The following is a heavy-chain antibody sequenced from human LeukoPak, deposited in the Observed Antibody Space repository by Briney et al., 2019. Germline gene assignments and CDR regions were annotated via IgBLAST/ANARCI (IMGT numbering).Heavy chain of an antibody. CDR2: INHSGST. V-gene: IGHV4-34*01. CDR1: GGSFSGYY. Sequence: PSETLSLTCAVYGGSFSGYYWSWIRQPPGKGLEWIGEINHSGSTNYNPSLKSRVTISVDTSKNQFSLKLSSVTAADTAVYYCARIFSGIAVAGTVNWFDPWGQGTLVTVSS. J-gene: IGHJ5*02. CDR3: ARIFSGIAVAGTVNWFDP. D-gene: IGHD6-19*01.